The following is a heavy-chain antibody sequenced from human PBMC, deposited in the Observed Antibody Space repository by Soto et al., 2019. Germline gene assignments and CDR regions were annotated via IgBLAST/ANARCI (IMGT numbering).Heavy chain of an antibody. V-gene: IGHV4-59*06. J-gene: IGHJ4*02. CDR3: ASHVNGDYFDY. D-gene: IGHD4-17*01. Sequence: SETLSLTCTVSGGSISSYYWSWIRQHPGKGLEWIGYIYYSGSTYYNPSLKSRVTISVDTSKNQFSLKLSSVTAADTAVYYCASHVNGDYFDYWGQGTLVTVSS. CDR1: GGSISSYY. CDR2: IYYSGST.